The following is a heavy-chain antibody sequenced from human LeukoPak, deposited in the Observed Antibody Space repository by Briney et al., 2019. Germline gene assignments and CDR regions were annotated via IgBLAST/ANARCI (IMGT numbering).Heavy chain of an antibody. J-gene: IGHJ4*02. CDR2: MNPNSGNT. CDR3: ARRDIVVVPAAQKYYYDSSGYLNDY. D-gene: IGHD2-2*01. CDR1: GYTFTGYY. V-gene: IGHV1-8*02. Sequence: ASVKVSCKASGYTFTGYYMHWVRQAPGQGLEWMGWMNPNSGNTDYAQKFQGRVTMTRNTSISTAYMELSSLRSEDTAVYYCARRDIVVVPAAQKYYYDSSGYLNDYWGQGTLVTVSS.